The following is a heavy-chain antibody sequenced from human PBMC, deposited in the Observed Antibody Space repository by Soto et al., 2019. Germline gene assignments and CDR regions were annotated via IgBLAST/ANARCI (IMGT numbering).Heavy chain of an antibody. D-gene: IGHD3-16*01. CDR1: GFRFSDYG. CDR2: ISAFNGNT. CDR3: ARSYYLADAFDV. Sequence: ASVKVSCKASGFRFSDYGFNWLRQAPGQELEWMGWISAFNGNTETAQGLQDRVTMTTDSSTTTAHMDLTNLTTDDTAIYYCARSYYLADAFDVWGQGPMVTVSS. J-gene: IGHJ3*01. V-gene: IGHV1-18*01.